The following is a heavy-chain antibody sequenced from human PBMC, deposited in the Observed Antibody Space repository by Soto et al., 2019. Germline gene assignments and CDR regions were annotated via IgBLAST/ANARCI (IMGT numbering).Heavy chain of an antibody. V-gene: IGHV4-59*01. CDR2: IYYSGST. CDR3: ARDQVRTVVTHYYYGMDV. CDR1: GGSISSYY. Sequence: SETLSLTCTVSGGSISSYYWSWIRQPPGKGLEWIGYIYYSGSTNYNPSLKSRVTISVDTSKNQFSLKLSSVTAADTAVYYCARDQVRTVVTHYYYGMDVWGQGTTVTVSS. J-gene: IGHJ6*02. D-gene: IGHD2-21*02.